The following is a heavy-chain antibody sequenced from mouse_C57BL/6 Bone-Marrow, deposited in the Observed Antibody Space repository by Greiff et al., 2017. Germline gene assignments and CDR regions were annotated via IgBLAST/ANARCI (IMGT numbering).Heavy chain of an antibody. V-gene: IGHV1-26*01. CDR1: GYTFTDYY. Sequence: EVQLQQSGPELVKPGASVKISCKASGYTFTDYYMNWVKQSHGKSLEWIGDINPNNGGTSYNQKFKGKATLTVDKSSSTAYMELRSLTSEDSAVYYCAREGRLRRDAMDYWGQGTSVTVSS. CDR3: AREGRLRRDAMDY. CDR2: INPNNGGT. D-gene: IGHD2-4*01. J-gene: IGHJ4*01.